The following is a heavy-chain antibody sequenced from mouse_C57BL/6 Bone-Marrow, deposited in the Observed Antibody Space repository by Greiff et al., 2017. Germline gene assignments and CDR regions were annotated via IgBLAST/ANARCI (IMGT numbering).Heavy chain of an antibody. CDR2: ISDGGSYT. J-gene: IGHJ2*01. CDR1: GFTFSSYA. Sequence: DVQLQESGGGLVKPGGSLKLSCAASGFTFSSYAMSWVRQTPEKRLEWVATISDGGSYTYYPDNVKGRFTISRDNAKNNLYLQMSHLKSEDTAMYYCARENYYGSSFYFDYWGQGTTLTVSS. D-gene: IGHD1-1*01. CDR3: ARENYYGSSFYFDY. V-gene: IGHV5-4*01.